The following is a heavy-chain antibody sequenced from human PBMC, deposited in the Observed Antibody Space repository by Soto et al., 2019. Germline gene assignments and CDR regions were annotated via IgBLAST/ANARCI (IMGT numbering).Heavy chain of an antibody. J-gene: IGHJ4*02. Sequence: SETLSLTCTVSGGSISSSSYYWGWIRQPPGKGLEWIGSIYYSGSTYYNPSLKSRVTISVDTSKNQFSLKLSSVTAADTAVYYCARSGYSGYDSHYWGQGTLVTVSS. CDR1: GGSISSSSYY. D-gene: IGHD5-12*01. CDR3: ARSGYSGYDSHY. V-gene: IGHV4-39*07. CDR2: IYYSGST.